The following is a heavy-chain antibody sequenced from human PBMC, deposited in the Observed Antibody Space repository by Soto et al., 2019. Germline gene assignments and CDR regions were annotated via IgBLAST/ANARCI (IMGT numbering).Heavy chain of an antibody. J-gene: IGHJ4*02. V-gene: IGHV4-34*01. CDR2: INHSGST. Sequence: SETLSLTCAVYGGSFSGYYWSWIRQPPGKGLEWIGEINHSGSTNYNPSLKSRVTISVDTSKNQFSLKLSSVTAADTAVYYCARAPYVYIWGSDRIGPYFDYWGQGTLVTVSS. CDR1: GGSFSGYY. CDR3: ARAPYVYIWGSDRIGPYFDY. D-gene: IGHD3-16*02.